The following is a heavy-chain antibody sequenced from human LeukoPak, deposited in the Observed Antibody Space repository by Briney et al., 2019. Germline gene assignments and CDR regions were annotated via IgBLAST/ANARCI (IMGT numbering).Heavy chain of an antibody. Sequence: SETLSLTCTVSGGSVSSGSYYWSWIRQPPGKGLEWIGYIYYSGSTTYNPSLKSRVTISVDTSKNQFSLKLSSVTAADTAVYYCAAETLLTDSQGMMDYWGQGTLVTVSS. CDR1: GGSVSSGSYY. CDR3: AAETLLTDSQGMMDY. V-gene: IGHV4-61*01. CDR2: IYYSGST. J-gene: IGHJ4*02. D-gene: IGHD3-9*01.